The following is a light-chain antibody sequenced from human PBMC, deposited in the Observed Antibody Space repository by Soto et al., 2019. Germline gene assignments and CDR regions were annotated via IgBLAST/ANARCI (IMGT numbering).Light chain of an antibody. J-gene: IGLJ1*01. V-gene: IGLV2-8*01. CDR3: SSYAGSTPYV. CDR2: EVS. Sequence: QSALTQPPSASGSPGQSVTISCTGTSSDVGGYNYVSWYQQHPGKAPKLMIYEVSKRPSGVPDRFSGSKSGNTASLTVSGLQAEDEAHYYCSSYAGSTPYVFGTGTKVTVL. CDR1: SSDVGGYNY.